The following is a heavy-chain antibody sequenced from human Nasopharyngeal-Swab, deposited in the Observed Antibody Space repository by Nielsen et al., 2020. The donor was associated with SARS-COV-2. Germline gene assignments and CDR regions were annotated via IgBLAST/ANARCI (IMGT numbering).Heavy chain of an antibody. Sequence: ASVKVSCKASGYTFTGYYMHWVRQAPGQGLEWMGRINPNSGGTNYAQKFRGRVTMTRDTSISTAYMELSRLRSDDTAVYYCARGDYDILTGYPLDYWGQGTLVTVSS. CDR1: GYTFTGYY. J-gene: IGHJ4*02. CDR2: INPNSGGT. V-gene: IGHV1-2*06. D-gene: IGHD3-9*01. CDR3: ARGDYDILTGYPLDY.